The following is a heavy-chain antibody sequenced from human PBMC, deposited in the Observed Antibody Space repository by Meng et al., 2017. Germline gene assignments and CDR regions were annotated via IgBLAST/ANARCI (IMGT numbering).Heavy chain of an antibody. CDR1: GGTFSSYA. V-gene: IGHV1-69*06. CDR2: IIPIFGTA. J-gene: IGHJ4*02. Sequence: QVQLVHVGAEVNKPGFSVKVACKASGGTFSSYAISWVRQAPGQGLEWMGGIIPIFGTANYAQKFQGRVTITADKSTSTAYMELSSLRSEDTAVYYCARDGVGATEGYFDYWGQGTLVTVSS. CDR3: ARDGVGATEGYFDY. D-gene: IGHD1-26*01.